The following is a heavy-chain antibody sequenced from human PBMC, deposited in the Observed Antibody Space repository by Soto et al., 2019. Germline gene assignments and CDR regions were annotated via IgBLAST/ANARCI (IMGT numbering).Heavy chain of an antibody. CDR1: GFTFSSYA. V-gene: IGHV3-30-3*01. Sequence: QVQLVESGGGVVQPGRSLRLSCAASGFTFSSYAMHWVRQAPGKGLEWVAVISYDGSNKYYADSVEGRFTISRDNSKNTLYLQMNSLRAEDTAVYYCARDLTCWGQGTLVTVSS. CDR2: ISYDGSNK. J-gene: IGHJ4*02. CDR3: ARDLTC.